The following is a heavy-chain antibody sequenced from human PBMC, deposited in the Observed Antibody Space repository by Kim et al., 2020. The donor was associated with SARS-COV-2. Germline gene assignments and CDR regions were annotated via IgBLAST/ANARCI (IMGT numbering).Heavy chain of an antibody. CDR1: GGSISSSNW. CDR3: ARVLVGDHYYDSSGYLDY. Sequence: SETLSLTCAVSGGSISSSNWWSWVRQPPGKGLEWIGEIYHSGSTNYNPSLKSRVTISVDKSKNQFSLKLSSVTAADTAVYYCARVLVGDHYYDSSGYLDYWGQGTLVTVSS. D-gene: IGHD3-22*01. J-gene: IGHJ4*02. V-gene: IGHV4-4*02. CDR2: IYHSGST.